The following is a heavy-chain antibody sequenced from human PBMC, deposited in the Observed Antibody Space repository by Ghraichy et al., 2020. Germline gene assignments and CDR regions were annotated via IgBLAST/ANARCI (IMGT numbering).Heavy chain of an antibody. CDR2: ISYDGSNK. V-gene: IGHV3-30*04. J-gene: IGHJ4*02. CDR3: ARPECGGDCSTYYFDY. D-gene: IGHD2-21*01. CDR1: GFTFSSYA. Sequence: SCAASGFTFSSYAMHWVRQAPGKGLEWVAVISYDGSNKYYADSVKGRFTISRDNSKNTLYLQMNSLRAEDTAVYYCARPECGGDCSTYYFDYWGQGTLVTVSS.